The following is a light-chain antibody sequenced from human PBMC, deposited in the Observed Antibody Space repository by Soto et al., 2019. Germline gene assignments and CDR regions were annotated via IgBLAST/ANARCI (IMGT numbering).Light chain of an antibody. CDR1: QGIKND. Sequence: AIQMTQSPSSLSASVGDRVTITCRASQGIKNDLGWYQQKPGKAPKLLIYAASSLQSGVPSRFSGSGTGTDFTVTVGSLQPEDFSSYCCQQAYIPPLTCGQGTKMEIK. V-gene: IGKV1-6*01. CDR2: AAS. J-gene: IGKJ1*01. CDR3: QQAYIPPLT.